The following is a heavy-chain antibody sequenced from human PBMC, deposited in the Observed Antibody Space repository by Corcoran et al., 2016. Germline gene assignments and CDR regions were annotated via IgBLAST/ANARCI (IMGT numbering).Heavy chain of an antibody. Sequence: QVQLVESGGGVVQPGRSLRLSCAASGFTFSSDGMHWVRQAQGKGLEWVAVISYDGSNKYYADSVKGRFTISRDNSKNTLYLQMNSLRAEDTAVYYWAKAPSVVVPAARDWGQGTLVTVSS. CDR2: ISYDGSNK. D-gene: IGHD2-2*01. CDR3: AKAPSVVVPAARD. V-gene: IGHV3-30*18. J-gene: IGHJ4*02. CDR1: GFTFSSDG.